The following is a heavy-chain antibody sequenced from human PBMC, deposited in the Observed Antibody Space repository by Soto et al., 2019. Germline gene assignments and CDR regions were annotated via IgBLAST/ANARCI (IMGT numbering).Heavy chain of an antibody. D-gene: IGHD5-12*01. J-gene: IGHJ4*02. Sequence: QITLKESGPTLVKPTQTLTLSCTVSGFSLTADGVAVGWIRQPPGKALEWLALIYWDDDRRYSPSLAARLTINKDTSRNQVVLTMTNMDPVDSGTYFCAQQKQIGYRLFDYWGRGTLVTVAS. CDR2: IYWDDDR. CDR3: AQQKQIGYRLFDY. V-gene: IGHV2-5*02. CDR1: GFSLTADGVA.